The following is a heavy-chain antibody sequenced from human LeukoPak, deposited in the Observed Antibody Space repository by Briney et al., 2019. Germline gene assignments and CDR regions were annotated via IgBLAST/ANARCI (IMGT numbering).Heavy chain of an antibody. CDR2: IYPGDSDT. CDR3: ARHPRVAAGTRSWFDP. V-gene: IGHV5-51*01. D-gene: IGHD1/OR15-1a*01. CDR1: GYSFTSYW. J-gene: IGHJ5*02. Sequence: GESLKISCKGSGYSFTSYWIGWVRQMPGKGLEWMGIIYPGDSDTRYSPSFQGQVTISADKSISTAYLQWSSLKASDTAMYYCARHPRVAAGTRSWFDPWGQGTLVTVSS.